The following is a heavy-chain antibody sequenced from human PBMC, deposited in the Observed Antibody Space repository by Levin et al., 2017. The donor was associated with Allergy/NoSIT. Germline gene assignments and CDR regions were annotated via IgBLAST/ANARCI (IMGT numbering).Heavy chain of an antibody. CDR1: GYTFTDYY. CDR2: INPNSGGT. J-gene: IGHJ4*02. V-gene: IGHV1-2*02. Sequence: GESLKISCKASGYTFTDYYMNWVRQAPGQGLEWMGWINPNSGGTNYAQKFQGRVTMTRDTSISTAYMELSNLKSDDTAVYYCARVVLGYCTSITCPDFDYWGQGTLVTVSS. CDR3: ARVVLGYCTSITCPDFDY. D-gene: IGHD2-2*01.